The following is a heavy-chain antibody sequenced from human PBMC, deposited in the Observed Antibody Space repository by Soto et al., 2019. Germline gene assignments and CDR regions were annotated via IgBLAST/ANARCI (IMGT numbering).Heavy chain of an antibody. Sequence: SETLSLTCAVYGGSFSSYYWGWIRQPPGKGLEWIGSIYYSGSTYYNPSLKSRVTMSVDTSKNHFSLKLNSVTAADTAVYYCARARIAVAGTWGGWSDPWGQGTLVTVSS. D-gene: IGHD6-19*01. CDR2: IYYSGST. CDR3: ARARIAVAGTWGGWSDP. CDR1: GGSFSSYY. V-gene: IGHV4-39*02. J-gene: IGHJ5*02.